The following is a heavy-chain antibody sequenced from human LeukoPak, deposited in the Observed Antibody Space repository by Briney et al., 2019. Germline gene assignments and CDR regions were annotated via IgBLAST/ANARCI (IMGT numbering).Heavy chain of an antibody. CDR2: IIPILGIA. CDR1: GGTFSSYA. CDR3: ARAASGSYPPLGSDWFDP. D-gene: IGHD1-26*01. Sequence: SVKVSCKASGGTFSSYAISWVRQAPGQGLEWMGWIIPILGIANYAQKFQGRVTITADKSTSTAYMELSSLRSEDTAVYYCARAASGSYPPLGSDWFDPWGQGTLVTVSS. V-gene: IGHV1-69*10. J-gene: IGHJ5*02.